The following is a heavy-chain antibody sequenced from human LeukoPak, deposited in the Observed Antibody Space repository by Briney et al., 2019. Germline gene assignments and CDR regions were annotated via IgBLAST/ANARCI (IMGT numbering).Heavy chain of an antibody. CDR3: ARDPSRYDLDY. J-gene: IGHJ4*02. Sequence: PGESLRLSCVGSGFTFSVCAMNWVRQAPGKRLEWVSIINPTGSRKSYADSVKGRFTISRDNSKNTLYLQMNSLRAEDTAVYYCARDPSRYDLDYWGQGTLVTVSS. CDR2: INPTGSRK. CDR1: GFTFSVCA. V-gene: IGHV3-23*01. D-gene: IGHD5-12*01.